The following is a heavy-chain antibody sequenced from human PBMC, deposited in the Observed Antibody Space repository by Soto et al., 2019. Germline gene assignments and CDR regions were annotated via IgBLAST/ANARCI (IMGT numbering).Heavy chain of an antibody. CDR1: GYTFTSYY. J-gene: IGHJ4*02. V-gene: IGHV1-46*03. D-gene: IGHD3-9*01. CDR3: ARVTTYYDILTGYYSFDY. CDR2: INPSGGST. Sequence: ASVKVSCKASGYTFTSYYMHWVRQAPGQGLEWMGIINPSGGSTSYAQKFQGRVTMTRDTSTSTVYMELSSLRSEDTAVYYCARVTTYYDILTGYYSFDYWGQGTLVTVSS.